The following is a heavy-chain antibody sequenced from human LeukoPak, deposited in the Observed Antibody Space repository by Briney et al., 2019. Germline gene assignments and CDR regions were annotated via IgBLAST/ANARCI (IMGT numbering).Heavy chain of an antibody. CDR1: GFTFSSYA. V-gene: IGHV3-23*01. Sequence: GGSLRLSCAASGFTFSSYAMSWVRQAPGKGLEWVSAISGSGGSTYYADSVKGRFTISRDNSKNTLYLQMNSLRAEDTAVYYCAKDPNYYDSSGYNYFDYWGQGTLSPSPQ. D-gene: IGHD3-22*01. CDR3: AKDPNYYDSSGYNYFDY. J-gene: IGHJ4*02. CDR2: ISGSGGST.